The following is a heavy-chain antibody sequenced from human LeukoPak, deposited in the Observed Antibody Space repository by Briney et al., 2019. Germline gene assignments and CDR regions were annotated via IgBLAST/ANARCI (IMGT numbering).Heavy chain of an antibody. CDR3: ARDHHRMDV. V-gene: IGHV3-23*01. Sequence: GGSLRLSCAASGFTFSSYAMSWVRRAPGKGLEWVSAISGSGGSTYYADSVKGRFTISRDNSKNTLYLQMNSLRAADTAVYYCARDHHRMDVWGKGTTVTVSS. CDR2: ISGSGGST. J-gene: IGHJ6*03. CDR1: GFTFSSYA.